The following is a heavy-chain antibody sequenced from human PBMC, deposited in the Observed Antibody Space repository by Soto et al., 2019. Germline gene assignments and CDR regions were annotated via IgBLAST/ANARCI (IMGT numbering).Heavy chain of an antibody. D-gene: IGHD3-3*01. Sequence: QVQLQESGPGLVKPSQTLSLTCIVSGGSTSSGDYYRSWIRQYPGKGLDWIGSIHYSGTIYYNLSLRSRATMSVDTSNFQFSLKLSSVSAADTAVYYCTRGLDFAKLEYWGQGTMVTISS. CDR3: TRGLDFAKLEY. J-gene: IGHJ4*02. CDR2: IHYSGTI. V-gene: IGHV4-31*03. CDR1: GGSTSSGDYY.